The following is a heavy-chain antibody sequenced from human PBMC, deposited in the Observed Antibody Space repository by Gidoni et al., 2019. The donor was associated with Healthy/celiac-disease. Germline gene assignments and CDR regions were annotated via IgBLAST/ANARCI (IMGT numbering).Heavy chain of an antibody. V-gene: IGHV4-34*01. CDR2: INHSGST. CDR3: ARLNGNLTGVPRGKKSYYYGMDV. J-gene: IGHJ6*02. D-gene: IGHD7-27*01. Sequence: QVQLQQWGAGLLKPSETLSLTCAVYGGSFSGYYWSWIRQPPGKGLEWIGEINHSGSTNYNPSLKSRVTISVDTSKNQFSLKLSSVTAADTAVYYCARLNGNLTGVPRGKKSYYYGMDVWGQGTTVTVSS. CDR1: GGSFSGYY.